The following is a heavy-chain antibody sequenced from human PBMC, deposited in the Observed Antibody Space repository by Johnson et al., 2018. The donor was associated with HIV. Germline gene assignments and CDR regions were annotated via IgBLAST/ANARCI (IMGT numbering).Heavy chain of an antibody. CDR1: GFTVSSNY. CDR2: IYSGGST. CDR3: ARDVKVCAFDI. J-gene: IGHJ3*02. V-gene: IGHV3-66*01. Sequence: VQLVESGGGVVQPGGSLRLSCAASGFTVSSNYMNWVRQAPGKGLEWVSVIYSGGSTYYADSVKGRFTISRDNSKNTLYLQMNSLRAEDTAVYYCARDVKVCAFDIWGQGTMVTVSS. D-gene: IGHD3-16*01.